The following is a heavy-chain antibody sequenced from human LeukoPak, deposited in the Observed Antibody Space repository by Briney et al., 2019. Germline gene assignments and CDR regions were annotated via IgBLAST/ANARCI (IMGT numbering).Heavy chain of an antibody. J-gene: IGHJ4*02. V-gene: IGHV4-39*07. D-gene: IGHD3-22*01. CDR3: ALVVITEGYFDY. CDR1: GGSISSSSYY. CDR2: IYYSGST. Sequence: PSETLSLTCTVSGGSISSSSYYWGWIRQPPGKGLEWIGNIYYSGSTYYNASLKSRVTISGDASKNQFSLKLSSVTAADTAVYYCALVVITEGYFDYWGQGTLVTVSS.